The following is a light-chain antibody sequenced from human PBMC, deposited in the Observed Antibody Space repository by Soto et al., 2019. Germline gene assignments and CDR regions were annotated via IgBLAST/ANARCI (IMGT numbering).Light chain of an antibody. CDR2: GAS. J-gene: IGKJ5*01. CDR1: QSVTNS. Sequence: EIVLTQSPATLSLSPGARAPLSCRASQSVTNSLAWYQQKPGQAPRLLIYGASIRATGIPARFSGSGSGTEFTLTISSLQSEDFAVYYCQQYNNWPPFTFGQGTRLEIK. CDR3: QQYNNWPPFT. V-gene: IGKV3-15*01.